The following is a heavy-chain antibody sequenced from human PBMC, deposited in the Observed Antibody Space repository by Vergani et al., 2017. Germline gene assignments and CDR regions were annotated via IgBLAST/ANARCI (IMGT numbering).Heavy chain of an antibody. Sequence: QVQLVETGGGVVQPGGSLRLYCATSGFSFNTYGAHWVRQAPGKRLEWVAFIGYDGRIKYNVDSVKGRFTISSDTSKKTLSLQMRSLRADDTAVYYCAKGGRENSDYGYFDYWGQGTLVTVSS. V-gene: IGHV3-30*02. CDR3: AKGGRENSDYGYFDY. CDR1: GFSFNTYG. D-gene: IGHD4-17*01. J-gene: IGHJ4*02. CDR2: IGYDGRIK.